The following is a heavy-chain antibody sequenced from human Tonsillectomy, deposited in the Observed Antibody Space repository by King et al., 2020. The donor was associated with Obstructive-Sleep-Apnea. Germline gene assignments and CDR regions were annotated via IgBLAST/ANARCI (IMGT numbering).Heavy chain of an antibody. V-gene: IGHV3-30*18. CDR1: GFTFSSYG. D-gene: IGHD2-2*01. J-gene: IGHJ6*02. CDR3: AKDHFVVVPAARYYYYGMDV. CDR2: ISYDGSNK. Sequence: VQLVESGGGVVQPGRSLRLSCAASGFTFSSYGMHWVRQAPGKGLEWVAVISYDGSNKYYADSVKGRFTISRDNSKNTLYLQMNSLRAEDTAVYYCAKDHFVVVPAARYYYYGMDVWGQGTTVTVSS.